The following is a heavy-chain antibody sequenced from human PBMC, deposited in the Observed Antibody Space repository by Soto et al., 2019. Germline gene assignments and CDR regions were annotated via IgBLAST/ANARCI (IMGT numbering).Heavy chain of an antibody. CDR1: GDSISSLY. CDR2: IYYSGSI. D-gene: IGHD6-19*01. V-gene: IGHV4-59*01. Sequence: PSETLSLTCTVSGDSISSLYWSWIRQPPGKGLEWIGYIYYSGSINYNPSLKSRVTISVDPSKNQFSLRLSSMTAADTAVYYCAKSLWDTSGWKTDYWGQGTLVTVS. J-gene: IGHJ4*02. CDR3: AKSLWDTSGWKTDY.